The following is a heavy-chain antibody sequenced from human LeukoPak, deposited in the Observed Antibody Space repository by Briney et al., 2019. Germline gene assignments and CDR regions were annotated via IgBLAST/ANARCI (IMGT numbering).Heavy chain of an antibody. D-gene: IGHD3-10*01. CDR3: ARSPMVRGVIISWFDP. V-gene: IGHV1-69*13. Sequence: SVKVSCKASGGTFISYAISWVLQAPGQGLEWMGGIIPIFGTANYAQKFQGRVTITADESTSTAYMELSSLRSEDTAVYYCARSPMVRGVIISWFDPWGQGTLVTVSS. CDR1: GGTFISYA. CDR2: IIPIFGTA. J-gene: IGHJ5*02.